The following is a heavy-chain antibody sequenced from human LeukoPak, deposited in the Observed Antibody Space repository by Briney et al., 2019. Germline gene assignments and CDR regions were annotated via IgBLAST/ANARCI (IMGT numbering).Heavy chain of an antibody. D-gene: IGHD1-26*01. CDR1: GFTFSTYS. J-gene: IGHJ4*02. V-gene: IGHV3-21*01. CDR3: ARAPYSGSYCYFDY. Sequence: GGSLRLSCTASGFTFSTYSMTWVRQAPGKGLEWVSSISDSSTYIYYTDSVKGRFTISRGNAKNSLYLQMNSLRAEDTAVYYCARAPYSGSYCYFDYWGQGTLVTVSS. CDR2: ISDSSTYI.